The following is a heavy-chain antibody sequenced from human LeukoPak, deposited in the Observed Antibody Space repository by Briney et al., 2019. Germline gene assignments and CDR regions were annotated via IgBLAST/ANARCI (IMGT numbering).Heavy chain of an antibody. Sequence: PSETLSLTCAVYGGSFSGYYWSWIRQPPGKGLEWIGEINHSGSTNYNPSLKSRVTISVDTSKNQFSLKLSSVTAADTAVYYRARDIRRPHNSITMVRGYYYMDVWGKGTTVTVSS. J-gene: IGHJ6*03. CDR1: GGSFSGYY. V-gene: IGHV4-34*01. CDR2: INHSGST. D-gene: IGHD3-10*01. CDR3: ARDIRRPHNSITMVRGYYYMDV.